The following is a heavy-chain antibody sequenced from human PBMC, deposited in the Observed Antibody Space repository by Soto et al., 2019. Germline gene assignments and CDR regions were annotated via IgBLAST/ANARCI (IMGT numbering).Heavy chain of an antibody. CDR2: ISYDGSNK. Sequence: QVQLVESGGGVVQPGRSLRLSCAASGFTFSSYGMHWVRQAPGKGLEWVAVISYDGSNKYYADSVKGRFTISRDNSXNXRYLQMNSLRAEDTAVYYCAKLLYYYDSSGYPEFDYWGQGTLVTVSS. CDR3: AKLLYYYDSSGYPEFDY. J-gene: IGHJ4*02. D-gene: IGHD3-22*01. V-gene: IGHV3-30*18. CDR1: GFTFSSYG.